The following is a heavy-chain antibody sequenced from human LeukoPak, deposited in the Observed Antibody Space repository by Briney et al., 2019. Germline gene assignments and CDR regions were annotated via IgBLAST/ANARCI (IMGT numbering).Heavy chain of an antibody. V-gene: IGHV4-39*01. CDR3: ARRLKVTEHFDY. CDR2: IYYTGST. Sequence: SETLSLTCTVSGGSISSTSYYWGWLRQPPGKGLEWIGSIYYTGSTYYNPSLNTRVTMSVDTSKNQFSLKLSSVTAADTAVYYCARRLKVTEHFDYWGQGTLVTVSS. D-gene: IGHD2-21*02. CDR1: GGSISSTSYY. J-gene: IGHJ4*02.